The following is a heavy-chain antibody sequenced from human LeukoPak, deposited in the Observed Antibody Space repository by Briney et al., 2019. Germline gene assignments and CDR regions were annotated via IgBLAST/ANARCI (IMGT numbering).Heavy chain of an antibody. V-gene: IGHV3-7*01. CDR1: GFTFTTYW. Sequence: TGGSLRLSCAASGFTFTTYWMGWVRQAPGKWLEWVANIKQDGSEQYYVGSVKGRFTISRDNAKNSLSLQMNSLRAEDTAVYYCARPLMYYYGSETYFWFDPWGQGTLVTVSS. D-gene: IGHD3-10*01. CDR3: ARPLMYYYGSETYFWFDP. CDR2: IKQDGSEQ. J-gene: IGHJ5*02.